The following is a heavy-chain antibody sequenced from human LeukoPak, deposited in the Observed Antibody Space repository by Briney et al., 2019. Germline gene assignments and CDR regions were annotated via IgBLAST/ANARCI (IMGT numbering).Heavy chain of an antibody. Sequence: PGGSLRLSCAASGFTFRNYWMTWVRQAPGKGLEWVANIKQDGNEKYYVDSVKGRFTISRDNAKSSLYLQMNSLRAEDTAVYYCAREYFYGSGSYYNGYWGQGALVTVSS. V-gene: IGHV3-7*04. CDR2: IKQDGNEK. J-gene: IGHJ4*02. CDR1: GFTFRNYW. D-gene: IGHD3-10*01. CDR3: AREYFYGSGSYYNGY.